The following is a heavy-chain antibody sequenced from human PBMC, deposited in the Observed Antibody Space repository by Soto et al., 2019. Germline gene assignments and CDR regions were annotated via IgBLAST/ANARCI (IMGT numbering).Heavy chain of an antibody. J-gene: IGHJ6*02. CDR1: GFTFSSYA. V-gene: IGHV3-23*01. D-gene: IGHD3-9*01. Sequence: EVQLLESGGGLVQPGGSLRLSCAASGFTFSSYAMSWVRQAPGKGLEWVSAISGSGGSTYYADSVKGRFTISRDNSXYTLYLQMNSLRAEDTAVYYCAKNVWGITIFGGMDVWGQGTTVTVSS. CDR3: AKNVWGITIFGGMDV. CDR2: ISGSGGST.